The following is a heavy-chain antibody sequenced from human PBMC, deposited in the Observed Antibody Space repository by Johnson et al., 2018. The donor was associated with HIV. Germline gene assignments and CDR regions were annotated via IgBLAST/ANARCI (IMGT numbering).Heavy chain of an antibody. V-gene: IGHV3-9*01. D-gene: IGHD6-25*01. J-gene: IGHJ3*02. CDR2: ISGSGGST. CDR3: ARVRQRGRGDAFDI. Sequence: VQLVESGGGLVQPGRSLRLSCAASGFTFDDYAMHWVRQAPGKGLEWVSGISGSGGSTYYADSVRGRFTISRDNSKNTLYLQMNSLRAEDTAVYYCARVRQRGRGDAFDIWGQGTMVTVSS. CDR1: GFTFDDYA.